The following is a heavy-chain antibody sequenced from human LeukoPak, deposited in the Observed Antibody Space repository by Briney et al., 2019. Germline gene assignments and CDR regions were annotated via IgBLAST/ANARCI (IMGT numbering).Heavy chain of an antibody. D-gene: IGHD3-10*01. CDR1: GYTFTSYY. Sequence: GYTFTSYYXHWVRQAPGQGIEWMVIFTPLCCSTIYAHKFQARVTLTRHTSTSTVYMELSSLRSEDTAVYYCARDHTTGPMADVWGKGTTVTVSS. V-gene: IGHV1-46*03. CDR2: FTPLCCST. J-gene: IGHJ6*04. CDR3: ARDHTTGPMADV.